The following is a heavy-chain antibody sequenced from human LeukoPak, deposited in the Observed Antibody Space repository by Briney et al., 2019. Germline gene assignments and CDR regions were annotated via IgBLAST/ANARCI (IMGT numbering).Heavy chain of an antibody. D-gene: IGHD3-10*01. CDR1: GFTVSSNY. V-gene: IGHV3-53*04. CDR2: IYSGGST. J-gene: IGHJ4*02. CDR3: ARIDYYGSGTDDY. Sequence: GGSLRLSCAASGFTVSSNYMSWVRQAPGKGLEWVSVIYSGGSTYYADSVKDRFTISRHNSKNTLYLQMNSLRAEDTAVYNCARIDYYGSGTDDYWGQGTLVTVSS.